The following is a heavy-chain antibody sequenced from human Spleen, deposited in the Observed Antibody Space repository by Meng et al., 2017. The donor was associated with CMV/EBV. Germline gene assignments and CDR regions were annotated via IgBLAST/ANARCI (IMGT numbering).Heavy chain of an antibody. CDR2: ISGSGGST. Sequence: GESLKISCAASGFTFTSNAMSWVRQSPGKGLEWVSVISGSGGSTYYADSVNGRFTISRDNSKKTLYLQMNSTSADDTAVYYCAKGASTSCYSHSDSWGQGTLVTVSS. CDR1: GFTFTSNA. D-gene: IGHD2-2*01. J-gene: IGHJ4*02. V-gene: IGHV3-23*01. CDR3: AKGASTSCYSHSDS.